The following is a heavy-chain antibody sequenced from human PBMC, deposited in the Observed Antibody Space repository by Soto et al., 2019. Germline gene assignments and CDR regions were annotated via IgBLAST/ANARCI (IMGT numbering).Heavy chain of an antibody. Sequence: LSLTCTVSGGSISSSSYYWGWIRQPPGKGLEWIGSIYYSGSTYYNPSLKSRVTISVDTSKNQSSLKLSSVTAADTAVYYCARHVSSSWYYYYYGMDVWGQGTTVTVSS. CDR3: ARHVSSSWYYYYYGMDV. J-gene: IGHJ6*02. CDR2: IYYSGST. CDR1: GGSISSSSYY. D-gene: IGHD6-13*01. V-gene: IGHV4-39*01.